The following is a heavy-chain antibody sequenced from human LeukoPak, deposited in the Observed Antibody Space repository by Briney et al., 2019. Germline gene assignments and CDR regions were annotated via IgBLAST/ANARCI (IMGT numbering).Heavy chain of an antibody. J-gene: IGHJ3*02. CDR2: ISSSSSYI. D-gene: IGHD3-9*01. CDR3: TRASKLRYFDMDAFDI. CDR1: GFTFSSYA. Sequence: GGSLRLSCAASGFTFSSYAMSWVRQAPGKGLEWVSSISSSSSYIYYADSVKGRFTISRDNAKNSLYLQMNSLKTEDTAVYYCTRASKLRYFDMDAFDIWGQGTMVTVSS. V-gene: IGHV3-21*03.